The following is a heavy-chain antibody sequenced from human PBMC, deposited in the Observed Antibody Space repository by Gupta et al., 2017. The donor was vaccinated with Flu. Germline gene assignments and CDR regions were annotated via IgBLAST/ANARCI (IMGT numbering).Heavy chain of an antibody. CDR2: ISSSGSTI. Sequence: EVQLVESGGGLVQPGGSLRLSCAASGFTFSSYEMNWVRQAPGKGLEWVSYISSSGSTIYYADSVKGRFTISRDNAKNSLYLQMNSLRAEDTAVYYCASPPYYYYYMDVWGKGTTVTVSS. V-gene: IGHV3-48*03. CDR1: GFTFSSYE. J-gene: IGHJ6*03. CDR3: ASPPYYYYYMDV.